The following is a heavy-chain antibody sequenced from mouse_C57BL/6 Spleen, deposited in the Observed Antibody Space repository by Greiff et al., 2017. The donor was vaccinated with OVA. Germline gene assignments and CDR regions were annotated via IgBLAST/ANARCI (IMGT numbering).Heavy chain of an antibody. V-gene: IGHV6-3*01. CDR1: GFTFSNYW. CDR3: TSTPGAY. J-gene: IGHJ3*01. D-gene: IGHD2-1*01. Sequence: EVQRVESGGGLVQPGGSMKLSCVASGFTFSNYWMNWVRQSPEKGLEWVAQIRLKSDNYATHYAESVKGRFTISRDDSKSSVYLQMNNLRAEDTGIYYCTSTPGAYWGQGTLVTVSA. CDR2: IRLKSDNYAT.